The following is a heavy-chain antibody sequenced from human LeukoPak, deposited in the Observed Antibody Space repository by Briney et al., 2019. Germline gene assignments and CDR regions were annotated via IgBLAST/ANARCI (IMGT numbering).Heavy chain of an antibody. D-gene: IGHD3-10*01. J-gene: IGHJ5*02. CDR2: INLSAST. Sequence: SETRSPTCAVLGASFSGSCWSWIRQPPGKGLEWIGEINLSASTNYNPSLKSRVTISVDTSKNQVYLKLSSVTAADTAVYYCARGHGAGTTQSSFDPWGQGTLVTVSS. V-gene: IGHV4-34*01. CDR3: ARGHGAGTTQSSFDP. CDR1: GASFSGSC.